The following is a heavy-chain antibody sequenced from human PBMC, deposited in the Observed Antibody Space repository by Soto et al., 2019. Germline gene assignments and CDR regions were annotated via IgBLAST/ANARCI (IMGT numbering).Heavy chain of an antibody. CDR3: AREDSIIIPAVSDF. Sequence: GSLRLSCAVSGFYFNNYGINWVRQAPGKGLEWVSSVSKSDYTYYSDSVKGRFTISRDNAKNSVSLQMNSLRAEDTAVYYCAREDSIIIPAVSDFWGQGTLVTVSS. D-gene: IGHD2-2*01. J-gene: IGHJ4*02. V-gene: IGHV3-21*01. CDR2: VSKSDYT. CDR1: GFYFNNYG.